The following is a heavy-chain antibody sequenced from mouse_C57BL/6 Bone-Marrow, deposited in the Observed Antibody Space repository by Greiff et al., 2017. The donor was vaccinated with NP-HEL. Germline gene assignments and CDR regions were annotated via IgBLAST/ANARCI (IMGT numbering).Heavy chain of an antibody. J-gene: IGHJ4*01. D-gene: IGHD2-2*01. CDR3: ARDAPYGYDRDYYAMDY. V-gene: IGHV7-1*01. CDR2: SRNKANDYTT. CDR1: GFTFSDFY. Sequence: EVKLVESGGGLVQSGRSLRLSCATSGFTFSDFYMEWVRQAPGKGLEWIAASRNKANDYTTEYSASVKGRFIVSRDTSQSILYLQMNALRAEDTAIYYCARDAPYGYDRDYYAMDYWGQGTSVTVSS.